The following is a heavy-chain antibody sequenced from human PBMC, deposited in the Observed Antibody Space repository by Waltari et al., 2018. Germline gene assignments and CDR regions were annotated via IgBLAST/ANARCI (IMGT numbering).Heavy chain of an antibody. CDR2: LKHSGST. D-gene: IGHD5-18*01. CDR3: ARGDREVQLWLPNYYYGMDV. CDR1: GGSFSGYY. J-gene: IGHJ6*02. Sequence: VQLQQWGAGLLKSSEPLSPTCAVYGGSFSGYYPSWTRPPPGKGREWIGELKHSGSTNYNTSAKSRDTRSVDTSKNHFSLKLSSVTAADTAVYYCARGDREVQLWLPNYYYGMDVWCQGTTVTVSS. V-gene: IGHV4-34*01.